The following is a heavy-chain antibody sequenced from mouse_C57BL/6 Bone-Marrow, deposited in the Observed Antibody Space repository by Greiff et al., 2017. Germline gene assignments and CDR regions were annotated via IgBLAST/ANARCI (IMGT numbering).Heavy chain of an antibody. V-gene: IGHV1-81*01. CDR3: AREVYYGSSPFDY. CDR2: IYPRSGNT. D-gene: IGHD1-1*01. J-gene: IGHJ2*01. CDR1: GYTFTSYG. Sequence: QVQLKQSGAELARPGASVKLSCKASGYTFTSYGISWVKQRTGQGLEWIGEIYPRSGNTYYNDKFKGKATLTADKSSSTAYMELRSLTSEDSAVYFCAREVYYGSSPFDYWGQGTTLTVSS.